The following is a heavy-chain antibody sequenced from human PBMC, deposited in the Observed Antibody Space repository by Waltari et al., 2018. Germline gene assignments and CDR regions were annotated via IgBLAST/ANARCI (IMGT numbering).Heavy chain of an antibody. CDR3: ARDCKSCVHCYAMDV. CDR1: GFTFSSYT. D-gene: IGHD2-15*01. V-gene: IGHV3-21*02. CDR2: ISSRGDYI. J-gene: IGHJ6*02. Sequence: EVQLVESGGGLVKPGGSLRLSCAASGFTFSSYTMNWVRQAPGKGLEWVSSISSRGDYIAYADSVKGRFIISRDNANNSVHLQMDSLTAEDTAVYYCARDCKSCVHCYAMDVWGQGTTVTVSS.